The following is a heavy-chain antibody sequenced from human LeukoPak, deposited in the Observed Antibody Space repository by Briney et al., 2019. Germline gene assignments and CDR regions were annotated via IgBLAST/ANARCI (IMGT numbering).Heavy chain of an antibody. CDR1: GFTFSSYG. Sequence: GRSLRLSCAASGFTFSSYGMHWVRQAPGKGLEWVAVISSDGTNKYYADSVRGRFTISRDNSKSTLYLQMNSLRAEDTAVYYCAKDGGWQEYQLLTGYYFDYWGQGTLVTVSS. CDR2: ISSDGTNK. J-gene: IGHJ4*02. D-gene: IGHD2-2*01. V-gene: IGHV3-30*18. CDR3: AKDGGWQEYQLLTGYYFDY.